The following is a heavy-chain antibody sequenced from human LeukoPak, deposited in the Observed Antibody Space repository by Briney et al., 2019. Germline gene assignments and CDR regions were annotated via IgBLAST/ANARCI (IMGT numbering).Heavy chain of an antibody. D-gene: IGHD6-19*01. CDR3: ARSLAGPVYWYFDL. CDR1: GGSISSYY. V-gene: IGHV4-59*01. J-gene: IGHJ2*01. CDR2: IYYSGTT. Sequence: SEPLSLTCTVSGGSISSYYWNWIRQPPGKGLEWIGYIYYSGTTNYNPSLKSRVSISLDTSKTQFSLKLNSVTAADTAVYYCARSLAGPVYWYFDLWGRGTLVTVSS.